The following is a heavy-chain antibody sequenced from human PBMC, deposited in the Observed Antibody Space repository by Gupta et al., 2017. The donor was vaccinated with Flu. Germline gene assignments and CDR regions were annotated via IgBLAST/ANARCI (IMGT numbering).Heavy chain of an antibody. CDR1: GFMFIAYS. Sequence: EVHLVESGGGLVRPGGSLKLSCEASGFMFIAYSMYWVRQVPGKGLEWVASISPTGNKYYAESVEGRFTISRDSAEKSVYLQMNSLRVEDTAIYYCTKDLEGIFYDGSGSYSAHWGQGTQVTVSS. J-gene: IGHJ4*02. CDR3: TKDLEGIFYDGSGSYSAH. D-gene: IGHD3-3*01. V-gene: IGHV3-21*01. CDR2: ISPTGNK.